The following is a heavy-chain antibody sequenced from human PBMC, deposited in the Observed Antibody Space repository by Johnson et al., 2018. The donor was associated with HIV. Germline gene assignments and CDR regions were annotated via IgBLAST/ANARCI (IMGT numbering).Heavy chain of an antibody. D-gene: IGHD6-19*01. V-gene: IGHV3-74*02. CDR2: INSDGSST. CDR1: GFSFSDYW. J-gene: IGHJ3*02. Sequence: MQLVESGGGLVQPGGSLRLSCAASGFSFSDYWMHWVRQAPGKGLVWVSRINSDGSSTSYADSVKGRFTISRDNAKNTLYLQMNSLRAEDTAVYYCARSGAGAAFDIWGQGTMVTVSS. CDR3: ARSGAGAAFDI.